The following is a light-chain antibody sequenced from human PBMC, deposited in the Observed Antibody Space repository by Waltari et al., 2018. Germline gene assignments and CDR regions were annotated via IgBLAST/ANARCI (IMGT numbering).Light chain of an antibody. V-gene: IGKV1-33*01. J-gene: IGKJ3*01. CDR1: QDITNY. CDR2: ATS. Sequence: QMTQSPSSLSASIGERVTITCQASQDITNYLNWYQQKPGKAPNLLIYATSNLESGVPSRFSGSGSGTLFTFTISSLQPEDIATYYCQQYDSLPLTFGPGTTVDV. CDR3: QQYDSLPLT.